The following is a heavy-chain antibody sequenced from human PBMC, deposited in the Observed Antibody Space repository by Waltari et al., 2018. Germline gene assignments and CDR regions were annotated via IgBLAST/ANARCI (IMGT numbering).Heavy chain of an antibody. V-gene: IGHV1-3*01. CDR3: ARLVVVVPARYGMDV. J-gene: IGHJ6*02. Sequence: QVQLVQSGAEVKKPGASVKVSCKASGYTFTSYAMHWVRQAPGQRLEWMGWINAGNGNTKYSQKFQGRVTITRDTSISTAYMELSSLRSEDTAVYYCARLVVVVPARYGMDVWGQGTTVTVSS. CDR1: GYTFTSYA. D-gene: IGHD2-2*01. CDR2: INAGNGNT.